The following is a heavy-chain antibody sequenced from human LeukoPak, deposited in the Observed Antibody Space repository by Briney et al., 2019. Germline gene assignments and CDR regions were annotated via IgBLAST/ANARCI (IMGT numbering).Heavy chain of an antibody. V-gene: IGHV3-48*01. J-gene: IGHJ4*02. CDR1: GFTFSSYG. Sequence: GGSLRLSCAASGFTFSSYGMSWVRQPPGKGLEWVSYISSRGLTIYYADSVKGRFTISRDNAKNSLYLQMNSLRAEDTAMYYCARGWDSSGYYALDYWGQGALVTVSS. CDR2: ISSRGLTI. CDR3: ARGWDSSGYYALDY. D-gene: IGHD3-22*01.